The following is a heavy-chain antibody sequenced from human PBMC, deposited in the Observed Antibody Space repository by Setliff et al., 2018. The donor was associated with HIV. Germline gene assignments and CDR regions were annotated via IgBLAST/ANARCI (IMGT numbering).Heavy chain of an antibody. CDR2: ISGSGGTI. CDR3: ARDSRYYYYGMDV. V-gene: IGHV3-23*01. Sequence: GGSLRLSCAASGFTFSSYAMSWVRQAPGKGLEWVSAISGSGGTIYYADSVKGRFTISRDNAKNSLYLQMNSLRAEDTAVYYCARDSRYYYYGMDVWGQGTTVTVSS. J-gene: IGHJ6*02. CDR1: GFTFSSYA.